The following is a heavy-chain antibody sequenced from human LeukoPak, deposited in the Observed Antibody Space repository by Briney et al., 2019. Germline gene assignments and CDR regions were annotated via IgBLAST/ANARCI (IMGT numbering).Heavy chain of an antibody. CDR1: GGSISSSSYY. CDR3: ARDYYDRGRFYYYYYMDV. V-gene: IGHV4-61*02. Sequence: SETLSLTCTVSGGSISSSSYYWGWIRQPAGKGLEWIGRIYTSGSTNYNPSLKSRVTISVDTSKNQFSLKLSSVTAADTAVYYCARDYYDRGRFYYYYYMDVWGKGTTVTISS. CDR2: IYTSGST. J-gene: IGHJ6*03. D-gene: IGHD3-22*01.